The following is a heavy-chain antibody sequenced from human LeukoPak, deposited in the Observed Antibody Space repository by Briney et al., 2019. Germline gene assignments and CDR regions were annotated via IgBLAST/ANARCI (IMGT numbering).Heavy chain of an antibody. CDR2: IDTDGST. J-gene: IGHJ5*02. Sequence: PGGSLRLSCAASGFTFSNAWMSWVRQAPGKGLEWVSVIDTDGSTYYADSVKGRFIISRDNSKNTLYLQMNSLRAEDTAVYYCARARGGVPYNWFDPLGRGTLVTVSS. V-gene: IGHV3-66*01. CDR3: ARARGGVPYNWFDP. CDR1: GFTFSNAW. D-gene: IGHD3-16*01.